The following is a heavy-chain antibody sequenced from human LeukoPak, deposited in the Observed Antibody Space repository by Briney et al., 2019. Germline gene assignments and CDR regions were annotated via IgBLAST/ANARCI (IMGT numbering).Heavy chain of an antibody. CDR1: GYTFTSYD. Sequence: ASVKVSCKASGYTFTSYDINWVRQAPGQGLEWMGRIIPIFGTANYAQKFQGRVTITTDESTSTAYMELSSLRSEDTAVYYCARSVDYYDSSGYYFGAFDIWGQGTMVTVSS. CDR2: IIPIFGTA. D-gene: IGHD3-22*01. CDR3: ARSVDYYDSSGYYFGAFDI. J-gene: IGHJ3*02. V-gene: IGHV1-69*05.